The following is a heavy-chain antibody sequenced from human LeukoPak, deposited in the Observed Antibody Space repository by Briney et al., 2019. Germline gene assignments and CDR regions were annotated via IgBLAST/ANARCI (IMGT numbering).Heavy chain of an antibody. J-gene: IGHJ4*02. CDR3: ARGGSYFDISGYYFY. D-gene: IGHD3-22*01. Sequence: GGSLRLSCAASGFTFSSYEMNWVRQAPGKGLEWVSYISSGGGTIYYADSVKGRFTISRDNSKNTLYLQMNSLRTEDTAVYYCARGGSYFDISGYYFYWGQGTLVTVSS. CDR2: ISSGGGTI. V-gene: IGHV3-48*03. CDR1: GFTFSSYE.